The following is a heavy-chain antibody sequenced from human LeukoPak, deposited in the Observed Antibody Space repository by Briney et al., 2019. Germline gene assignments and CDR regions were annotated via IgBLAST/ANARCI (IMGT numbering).Heavy chain of an antibody. Sequence: GGSLRLSCVASGFTFRTYAMSWVRQAPGKGLEWVSSISSSSSYIYYADSVKGRFTISRDNAKNSLYLQMNSLRAEDTAVYYCARHLSGVTGYTYGRGIDYWGQGTLVTVSS. J-gene: IGHJ4*02. CDR1: GFTFRTYA. V-gene: IGHV3-21*01. CDR3: ARHLSGVTGYTYGRGIDY. D-gene: IGHD5-18*01. CDR2: ISSSSSYI.